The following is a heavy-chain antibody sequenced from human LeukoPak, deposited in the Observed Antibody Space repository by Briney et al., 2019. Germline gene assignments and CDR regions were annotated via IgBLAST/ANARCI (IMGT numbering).Heavy chain of an antibody. Sequence: PSETLSLTCTVSGGSISSGGYYWSWIRQHPGKGLEWIGYIYYSGSTYYNPSLKSRVTISVDTSKNQFSLKLSSVTAADTAVYYCARDPWGYCSSTSCYGENAFDIWGQGTMVTVSS. J-gene: IGHJ3*02. D-gene: IGHD2-2*01. CDR1: GGSISSGGYY. CDR3: ARDPWGYCSSTSCYGENAFDI. V-gene: IGHV4-31*03. CDR2: IYYSGST.